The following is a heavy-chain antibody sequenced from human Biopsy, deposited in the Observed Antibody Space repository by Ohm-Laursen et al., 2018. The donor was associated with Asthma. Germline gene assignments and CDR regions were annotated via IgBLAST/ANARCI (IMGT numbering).Heavy chain of an antibody. D-gene: IGHD1-7*01. V-gene: IGHV1-69*01. CDR2: IIPIFGTA. Sequence: SSVNVACKASGGTFSSYAISWVRQAPGQGLEWMGGIIPIFGTANYAQKFQGRVTITADESTSTAYMELSSLRSEDTAVYYCARDPHNSYLASLRTKFNYYYYGMDVWGQGTTVTVSS. J-gene: IGHJ6*02. CDR1: GGTFSSYA. CDR3: ARDPHNSYLASLRTKFNYYYYGMDV.